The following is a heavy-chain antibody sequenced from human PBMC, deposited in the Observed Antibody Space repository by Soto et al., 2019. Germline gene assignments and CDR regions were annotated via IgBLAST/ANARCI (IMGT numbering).Heavy chain of an antibody. Sequence: ASVKVSCKASGYTFTSYYMHWLRQAPGQGLEWMGIINPSGGSTSYAQKFQGRVTMTRDTSTSTVYMELSSLRSEDTAVYYCASLGGSGYYYNMAAVDIWGQGTMVTVSS. CDR1: GYTFTSYY. D-gene: IGHD3-22*01. CDR3: ASLGGSGYYYNMAAVDI. J-gene: IGHJ3*02. CDR2: INPSGGST. V-gene: IGHV1-46*01.